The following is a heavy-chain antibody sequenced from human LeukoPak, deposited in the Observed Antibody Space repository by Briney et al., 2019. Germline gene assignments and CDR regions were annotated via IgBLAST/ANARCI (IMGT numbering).Heavy chain of an antibody. CDR3: ARPTHYYDSSGYYFGY. Sequence: GGSLRLSCAASGFTFSSYAMSWVRQAPGKGLEWVSAISSSSSTIYYADSVKGRFTISRDNAKNSLYLQMNSLRAEDTAVYYCARPTHYYDSSGYYFGYWGQGTLVTVSS. D-gene: IGHD3-22*01. CDR1: GFTFSSYA. V-gene: IGHV3-48*04. J-gene: IGHJ4*02. CDR2: ISSSSSTI.